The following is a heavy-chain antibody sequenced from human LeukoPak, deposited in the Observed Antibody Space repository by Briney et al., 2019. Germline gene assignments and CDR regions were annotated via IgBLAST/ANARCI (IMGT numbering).Heavy chain of an antibody. CDR2: INPTGGGT. V-gene: IGHV1-2*02. Sequence: EASVKVSCKASGYTFSAYYIHWVRQAPGQGLEWVGFINPTGGGTNYAQKFQGRITMTTDTSISAACMELNRLTSDDTAIYYCARDYSSARYYDFWGQGTLVTVSS. CDR3: ARDYSSARYYDF. CDR1: GYTFSAYY. J-gene: IGHJ4*02. D-gene: IGHD6-19*01.